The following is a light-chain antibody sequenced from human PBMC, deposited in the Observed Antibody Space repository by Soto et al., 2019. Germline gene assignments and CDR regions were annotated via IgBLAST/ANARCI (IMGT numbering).Light chain of an antibody. J-gene: IGLJ2*01. V-gene: IGLV3-21*02. CDR2: DDG. Sequence: SYELTQAPSVSVAPGQTARITCGGNNIAIKSVHWYQQKPGQAPVLVAYDDGDRPSGIPERFTGSNSGNTATLTITRVEAGDEADYHCQVWDSSSDHRVVFGGGTKRTVL. CDR3: QVWDSSSDHRVV. CDR1: NIAIKS.